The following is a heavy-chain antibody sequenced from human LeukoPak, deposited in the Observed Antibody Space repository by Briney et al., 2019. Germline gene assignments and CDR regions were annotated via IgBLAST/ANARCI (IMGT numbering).Heavy chain of an antibody. D-gene: IGHD4-11*01. CDR1: GYTFTGYY. Sequence: ASVNVSCKASGYTFTGYYMNWVRQAPGQGLEWMGRINPNSGGTKYAQKFQGRVTMTRDTSTNTAYMELSRLRSDDTAVYYCAREDSNPNYNYYYGMDVCSQGTTVTVSS. J-gene: IGHJ6*02. V-gene: IGHV1-2*06. CDR2: INPNSGGT. CDR3: AREDSNPNYNYYYGMDV.